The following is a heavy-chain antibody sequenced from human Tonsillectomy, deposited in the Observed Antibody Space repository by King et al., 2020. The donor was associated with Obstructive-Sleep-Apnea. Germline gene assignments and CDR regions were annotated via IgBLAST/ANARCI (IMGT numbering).Heavy chain of an antibody. J-gene: IGHJ4*02. CDR2: IYYSGST. CDR1: GGSISSYY. CDR3: ARSHYDILTGYYNFDY. V-gene: IGHV4-59*08. D-gene: IGHD3-9*01. Sequence: QVQLQQSGPGLVKPSETLSLTCTVSGGSISSYYWSWIRQPPGKGLEWIGYIYYSGSTNYNPSLTRRVTISVYTSKNQFSLTLSAVTAADTAVYYCARSHYDILTGYYNFDYWGQGTLVTVSS.